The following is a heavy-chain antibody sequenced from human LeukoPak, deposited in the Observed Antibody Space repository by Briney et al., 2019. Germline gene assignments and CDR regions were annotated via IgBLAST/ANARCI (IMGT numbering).Heavy chain of an antibody. CDR2: IKEDESDE. CDR3: ARGGYSSSWYHFDY. V-gene: IGHV3-7*01. CDR1: GFTFSSYW. D-gene: IGHD6-13*01. Sequence: GGSLRLSCEASGFTFSSYWMSWVRQAPGKGLEWVAHIKEDESDEYYVDSVRGRFTASRDNAKNSVNLQMNSLRVEDTAVYYCARGGYSSSWYHFDYWAREPWSPSPQ. J-gene: IGHJ4*02.